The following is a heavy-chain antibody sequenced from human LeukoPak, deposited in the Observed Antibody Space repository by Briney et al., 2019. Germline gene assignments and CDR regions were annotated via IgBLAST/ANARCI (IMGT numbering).Heavy chain of an antibody. Sequence: GGSLRLSCAPSGFSFSRYAMSWVRQAPGTELEGVSAICGSGGSTYYAASVKGRFTISRDNSQNPLSLQMNSLRAEDTAVYYCAKDREDAEYYFDYWGQGTLVTVSS. CDR1: GFSFSRYA. CDR3: AKDREDAEYYFDY. D-gene: IGHD2-2*01. V-gene: IGHV3-23*01. CDR2: ICGSGGST. J-gene: IGHJ4*02.